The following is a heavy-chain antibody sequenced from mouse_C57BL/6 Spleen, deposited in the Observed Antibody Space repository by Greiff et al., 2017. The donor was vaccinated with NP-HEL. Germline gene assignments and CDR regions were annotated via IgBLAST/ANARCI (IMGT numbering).Heavy chain of an antibody. CDR3: ARDDYAMDY. CDR2: ISYDGSN. V-gene: IGHV3-6*01. CDR1: GYSITSGYY. J-gene: IGHJ4*01. Sequence: VQLQQSGPGLVKPSQSLSLTCSVTGYSITSGYYWNWIRQFPGNKLEWMGYISYDGSNNYNPSLKNLISITRDTSKNQFFLKLNSVTTEDTATYYCARDDYAMDYWGQGTSVTVSS.